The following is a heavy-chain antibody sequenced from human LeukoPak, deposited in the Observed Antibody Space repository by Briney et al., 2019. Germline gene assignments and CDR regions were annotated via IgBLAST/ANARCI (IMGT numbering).Heavy chain of an antibody. J-gene: IGHJ3*02. CDR3: ARGTVATIHDAFEI. CDR1: GFTFSSYA. CDR2: ISGSGRTT. D-gene: IGHD5-12*01. Sequence: QPGGSLRLSCAASGFTFSSYAMSWVRQAPGEGLEWVSVISGSGRTTFYADSVKGRFTIPRDNSKNTLYLQMNSLRAADTAVYYCARGTVATIHDAFEIWGQGTMVTVSS. V-gene: IGHV3-23*01.